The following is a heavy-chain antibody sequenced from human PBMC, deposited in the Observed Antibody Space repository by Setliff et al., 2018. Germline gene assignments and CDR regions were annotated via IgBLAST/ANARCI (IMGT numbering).Heavy chain of an antibody. J-gene: IGHJ4*02. Sequence: PGGSLRLSCAASGFVFSTYGMHWVRQAPGKGLEWVAVIWYDGSDEYYADSVKGRFTISRDNSKNMLYLQMNSLRAEDTDVYYCAGVLTSIWYSGSAYWGQGTLVTVSS. CDR1: GFVFSTYG. CDR3: AGVLTSIWYSGSAY. V-gene: IGHV3-33*01. D-gene: IGHD1-26*01. CDR2: IWYDGSDE.